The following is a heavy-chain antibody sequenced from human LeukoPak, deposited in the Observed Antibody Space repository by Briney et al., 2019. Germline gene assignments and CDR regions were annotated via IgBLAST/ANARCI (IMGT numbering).Heavy chain of an antibody. J-gene: IGHJ4*02. D-gene: IGHD3-22*01. CDR1: GYTFTSYG. Sequence: GASVKVSCKASGYTFTSYGIDWVQQAPGQGLEWMGWISAYNGNTNYAQKLQGRVTMTTDTSTSTAYMELRSLRSDDTAVYYCAREVPYDTSVYYQPFDYWGQGTLVTVSS. CDR2: ISAYNGNT. V-gene: IGHV1-18*01. CDR3: AREVPYDTSVYYQPFDY.